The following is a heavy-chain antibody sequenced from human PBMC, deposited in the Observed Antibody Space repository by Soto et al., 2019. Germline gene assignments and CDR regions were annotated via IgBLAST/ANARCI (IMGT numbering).Heavy chain of an antibody. CDR2: IHYSGST. Sequence: SQPLSLPCTVFCGYIRSRGCHRIRIQQPPGKGLEWIGYIHYSGSTYYDSSLQSRVTISIDTSKNQFSLKLSSVTATDTAVYYCASQNYYDSSGYYVVYRGQGTLVTVPS. CDR1: CGYIRSRGCH. V-gene: IGHV4-30-4*08. CDR3: ASQNYYDSSGYYVVY. J-gene: IGHJ4*02. D-gene: IGHD3-22*01.